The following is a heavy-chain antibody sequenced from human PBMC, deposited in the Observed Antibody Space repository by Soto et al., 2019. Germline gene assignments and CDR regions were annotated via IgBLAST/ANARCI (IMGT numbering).Heavy chain of an antibody. J-gene: IGHJ6*02. V-gene: IGHV1-18*01. Sequence: ASVKVSCKASGYTFTSYGISWVRQAPGQGLEWMGWISAYNGNTNYAQKLQGRVTMTTDTSTSTAYMELRSLRSDDTAVYYCARVGGDSSGYYLPFGYYGMGVWGQGTTVTVSS. CDR1: GYTFTSYG. CDR3: ARVGGDSSGYYLPFGYYGMGV. D-gene: IGHD3-22*01. CDR2: ISAYNGNT.